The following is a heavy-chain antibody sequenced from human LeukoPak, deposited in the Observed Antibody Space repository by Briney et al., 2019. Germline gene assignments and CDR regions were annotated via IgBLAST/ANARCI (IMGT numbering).Heavy chain of an antibody. CDR1: GFTFSSYS. CDR2: ISSSSSYI. CDR3: ARARGYAQGNAFDI. J-gene: IGHJ3*02. V-gene: IGHV3-21*01. D-gene: IGHD2-2*01. Sequence: GGSLRLSCAASGFTFSSYSMNWVRQAPGKGLEWVSSISSSSSYIYYADSVKGRFTISRDNAKNSLYLQMNSLRAEDTAVYYCARARGYAQGNAFDIWGQGTMVTVSS.